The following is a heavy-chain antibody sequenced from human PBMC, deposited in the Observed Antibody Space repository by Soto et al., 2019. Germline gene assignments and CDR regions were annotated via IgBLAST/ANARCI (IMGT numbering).Heavy chain of an antibody. D-gene: IGHD3-3*01. J-gene: IGHJ6*02. CDR2: INAGNGNT. Sequence: ASVKVSCKASGYTFTSYAMHWVRQAPGQRLEWMGWINAGNGNTKYSQKFQGRVTITRDTSASTAYMELSSLRSEDTAVYYCARAEGVKYYDFWSGYYTYYYYGMDVWGQGPTVTVS. CDR3: ARAEGVKYYDFWSGYYTYYYYGMDV. CDR1: GYTFTSYA. V-gene: IGHV1-3*01.